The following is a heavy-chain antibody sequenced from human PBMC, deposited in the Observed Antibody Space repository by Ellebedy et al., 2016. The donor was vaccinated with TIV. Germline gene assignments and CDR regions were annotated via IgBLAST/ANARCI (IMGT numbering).Heavy chain of an antibody. CDR3: ARDSRYNWNDWDYYHMDV. CDR2: INMKTGNP. V-gene: IGHV7-4-1*02. CDR1: GYTFIDYP. D-gene: IGHD1-1*01. Sequence: ASVKVSCKASGYTFIDYPINWVRQAPGQGLEYLGWINMKTGNPTYAPGFTGRFAFSLDTTVSTAFLQISSLRTDDTAMYYCARDSRYNWNDWDYYHMDVWGKGTTVIVSS. J-gene: IGHJ6*03.